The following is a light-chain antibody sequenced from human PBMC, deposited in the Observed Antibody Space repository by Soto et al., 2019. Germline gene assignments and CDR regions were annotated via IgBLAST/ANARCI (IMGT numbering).Light chain of an antibody. CDR3: QQYAGSPRT. Sequence: EIVLTQSPGTLSLSPGERATLSCRASQSVTSTHLAWYQQKPGQAPRLLIYGASSRATGIPDRFSGSGSGTDFTLTISRLEPEDFAVYYCQQYAGSPRTFGQGTKVDIK. CDR1: QSVTSTH. CDR2: GAS. J-gene: IGKJ1*01. V-gene: IGKV3-20*01.